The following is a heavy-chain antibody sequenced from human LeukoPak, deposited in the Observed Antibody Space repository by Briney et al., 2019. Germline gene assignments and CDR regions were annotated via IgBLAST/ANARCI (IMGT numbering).Heavy chain of an antibody. D-gene: IGHD3-10*01. J-gene: IGHJ4*02. CDR3: AKAYYGSGSAEKIDY. CDR1: GFTFSSYG. V-gene: IGHV3-23*01. CDR2: ISGSGGST. Sequence: GGTLRLSCAASGFTFSSYGMSWVRQAPGKGLEWVSAISGSGGSTYYADSVKGRFTISRDNSKNTLYLQMNSLRAEDTAVYYCAKAYYGSGSAEKIDYWGQGTLVTVSS.